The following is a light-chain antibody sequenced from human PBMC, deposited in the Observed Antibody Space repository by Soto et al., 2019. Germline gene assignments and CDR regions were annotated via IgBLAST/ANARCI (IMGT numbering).Light chain of an antibody. V-gene: IGKV1-9*01. J-gene: IGKJ4*01. Sequence: DIQLTQSPSFLSASIGDRVTITCRARQGISSYFAWYQQRPGKAPKLLIYAVSALQSGVPSRFSGSASGTEFTLTISSLQPEDFATYYCQQLDSYRLAFGGGTKVEIK. CDR3: QQLDSYRLA. CDR1: QGISSY. CDR2: AVS.